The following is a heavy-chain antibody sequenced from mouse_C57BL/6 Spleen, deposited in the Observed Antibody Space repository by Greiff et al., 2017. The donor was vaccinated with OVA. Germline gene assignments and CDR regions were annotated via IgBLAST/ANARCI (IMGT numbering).Heavy chain of an antibody. CDR1: GYSITSGYY. D-gene: IGHD1-1*01. J-gene: IGHJ2*01. V-gene: IGHV3-6*01. CDR3: ARDRSITTVVAEYYFDD. Sequence: EVQLVQSGPGLVKPSQSLSLTCSVTGYSITSGYYCNWIRQFLGNKLEWMGYICYDGINNYNPSLKNRISITRDTSTYHFFLKLNSVTTEDTATYSCARDRSITTVVAEYYFDDWGQGTTLTVSS. CDR2: ICYDGIN.